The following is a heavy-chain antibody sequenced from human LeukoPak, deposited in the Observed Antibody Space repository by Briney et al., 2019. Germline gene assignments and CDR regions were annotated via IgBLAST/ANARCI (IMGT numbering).Heavy chain of an antibody. D-gene: IGHD1-26*01. V-gene: IGHV4-39*01. CDR1: GGSISSSSYY. J-gene: IGHJ4*02. CDR3: ATRGGELPSTDY. CDR2: IYYSGST. Sequence: SETLSLTCTVSGGSISSSSYYLGWIRQPPGKGLEWIVSIYYSGSTYYNPSLKSRVTISVVTSKNQFSLKLSSVTAADTAVYYCATRGGELPSTDYWGQGNLVPVSS.